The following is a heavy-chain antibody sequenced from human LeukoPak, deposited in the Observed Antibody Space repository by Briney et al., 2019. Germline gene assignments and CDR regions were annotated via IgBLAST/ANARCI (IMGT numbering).Heavy chain of an antibody. Sequence: RASETLSLTCTASGYSISSGYDWGWIRQPPGKGLEWIGSIYHSGSTYCNPSLKSRVTISVDTSKNQFSLKLSSVTAADTAVYYCARPRRSSSSRTQQDAFDIWGQGTMVTVSS. CDR1: GYSISSGYD. CDR2: IYHSGST. J-gene: IGHJ3*02. CDR3: ARPRRSSSSRTQQDAFDI. V-gene: IGHV4-38-2*02. D-gene: IGHD6-6*01.